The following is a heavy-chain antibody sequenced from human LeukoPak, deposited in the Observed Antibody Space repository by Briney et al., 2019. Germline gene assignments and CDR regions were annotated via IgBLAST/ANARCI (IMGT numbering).Heavy chain of an antibody. Sequence: PGGSLRLSCAASGFAFSTYTMNWVRQAPGTGLEWLSSISPDNNYIFYADSVRGRFTISRDNAKASLYLQMNSLGVEDTATYYCATNLFCASASCLWGPGTLVTVSS. V-gene: IGHV3-21*01. D-gene: IGHD2-2*01. J-gene: IGHJ4*02. CDR1: GFAFSTYT. CDR3: ATNLFCASASCL. CDR2: ISPDNNYI.